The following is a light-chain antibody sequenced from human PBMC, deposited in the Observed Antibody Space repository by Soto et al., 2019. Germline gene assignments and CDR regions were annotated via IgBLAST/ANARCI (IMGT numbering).Light chain of an antibody. V-gene: IGKV4-1*01. CDR3: QQYYTTLT. J-gene: IGKJ4*01. Sequence: DIVMTQSPDSLAVSLGERATINCKSSQSVLHSSNNKNYLAWYQQKPGQPPKLLIYWASTRESGVPERFSGSGSGTDFTLTISTPQAEDVAVYYCQQYYTTLTFGGGTKVEIK. CDR1: QSVLHSSNNKNY. CDR2: WAS.